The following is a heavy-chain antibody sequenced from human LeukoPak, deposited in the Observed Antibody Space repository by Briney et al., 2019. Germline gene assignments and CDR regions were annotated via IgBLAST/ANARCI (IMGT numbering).Heavy chain of an antibody. D-gene: IGHD3-22*01. CDR1: GYTFTSYY. CDR2: VNPTSGGT. V-gene: IGHV1-2*02. Sequence: GASVQVSFKTSGYTFTSYYMHWVRPAPGQGLEWMGWVNPTSGGTNYAQKFQGRVTMTRDTSISTAYMELSRLRSDDTAVYYCARVYYYYDSSGILTLYFDYWGQGTLVTVSS. J-gene: IGHJ4*02. CDR3: ARVYYYYDSSGILTLYFDY.